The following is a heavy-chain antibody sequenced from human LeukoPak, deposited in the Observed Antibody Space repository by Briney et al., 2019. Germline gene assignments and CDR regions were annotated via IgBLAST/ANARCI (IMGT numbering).Heavy chain of an antibody. CDR2: ISSFSGTI. D-gene: IGHD3-16*01. Sequence: EPGGSLRLSCVASGITFRSYSMNWVRQAPGKGLEWVSYISSFSGTINYADSVKGRFTISRDNAKNSLYLQMNSLRAEDTAVYFCARDQGGLGYWGQGTLVTVSS. V-gene: IGHV3-48*01. CDR3: ARDQGGLGY. J-gene: IGHJ4*02. CDR1: GITFRSYS.